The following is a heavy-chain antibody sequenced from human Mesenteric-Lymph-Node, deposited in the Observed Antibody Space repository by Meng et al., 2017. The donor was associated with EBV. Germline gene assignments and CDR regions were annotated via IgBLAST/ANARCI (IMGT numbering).Heavy chain of an antibody. CDR2: VNPSVGRA. J-gene: IGHJ5*02. Sequence: QVQLGQAGAEVKKPGASVKVSCKASGYTFTANYMHWVRQAPGQGFEWMGIVNPSVGRASYAQKFQGRVTMTGDTSTATAYMEISSLKSDDTAVYYCARVDCSGGSCYPDTWGQGTLVTVSS. CDR3: ARVDCSGGSCYPDT. CDR1: GYTFTANY. D-gene: IGHD2-15*01. V-gene: IGHV1-46*01.